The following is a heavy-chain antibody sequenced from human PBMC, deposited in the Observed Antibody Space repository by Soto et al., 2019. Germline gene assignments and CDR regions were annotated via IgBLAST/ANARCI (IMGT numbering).Heavy chain of an antibody. J-gene: IGHJ6*02. CDR3: ARDLSSGTDYYYYGMDV. CDR2: IIPIFGTA. V-gene: IGHV1-69*13. D-gene: IGHD6-19*01. Sequence: SVKVSCKASGGTFSSYAISWVRQAPGQGLEWMGGIIPIFGTANYAQKFQGRVTITADESTSTAYMELSSLRSEDTAVYYCARDLSSGTDYYYYGMDVWGQGTTVTVSS. CDR1: GGTFSSYA.